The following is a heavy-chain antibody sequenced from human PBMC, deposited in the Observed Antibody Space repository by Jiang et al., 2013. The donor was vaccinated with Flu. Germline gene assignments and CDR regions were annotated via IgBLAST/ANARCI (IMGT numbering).Heavy chain of an antibody. D-gene: IGHD6-19*01. J-gene: IGHJ4*02. CDR2: GSD. Sequence: GSDILRRLREGRFTISRDNSKNTLYLQMNSLRAEDTAVYYCAKVSGWYDYWGQGTLVTVSS. V-gene: IGHV3-23*01. CDR3: AKVSGWYDY.